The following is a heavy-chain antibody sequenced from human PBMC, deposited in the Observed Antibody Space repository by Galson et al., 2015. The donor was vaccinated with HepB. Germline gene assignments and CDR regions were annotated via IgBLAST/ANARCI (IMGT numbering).Heavy chain of an antibody. V-gene: IGHV4-59*08. D-gene: IGHD3/OR15-3a*01. CDR3: ARHGGSQVTAFGLLTAFDI. Sequence: SETLSLTCTVSGGSISSYYWSWIRQPPGKGLEWIAYIYRSGNTNYNASLKSRVTISLDTSKNQFSLRLTSVTAADTAVYYCARHGGSQVTAFGLLTAFDIWGQGTMATVSS. J-gene: IGHJ3*02. CDR2: IYRSGNT. CDR1: GGSISSYY.